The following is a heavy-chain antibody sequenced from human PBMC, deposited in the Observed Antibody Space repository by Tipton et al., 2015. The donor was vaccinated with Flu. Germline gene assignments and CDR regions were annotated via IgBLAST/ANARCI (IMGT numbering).Heavy chain of an antibody. V-gene: IGHV4-59*10. CDR2: MYTTGTT. CDR1: GGSFSGYY. Sequence: TLSLTCAVYGGSFSGYYWSWIRQPAGKGLEWIGRMYTTGTTKYNPSLKSRVTMSIDTSKKQFSLKLTSVTAADTAMYYCARGSGSGTYMIFDFWGQGTQVTVSS. CDR3: ARGSGSGTYMIFDF. D-gene: IGHD3-10*01. J-gene: IGHJ4*02.